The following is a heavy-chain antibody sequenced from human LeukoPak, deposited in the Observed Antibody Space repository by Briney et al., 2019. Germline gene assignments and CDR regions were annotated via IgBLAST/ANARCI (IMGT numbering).Heavy chain of an antibody. V-gene: IGHV1-2*04. CDR2: INPNSGGT. D-gene: IGHD1-26*01. Sequence: GASVKVSCRASGYTFTNYGVNWVRQAPGQGLEWMGWINPNSGGTNYAQKFQGWVTLTRDTSLNTAYMELSRLRSDDTAVYYCARSRGSYSFDYWGQGTLVTVSS. CDR3: ARSRGSYSFDY. CDR1: GYTFTNYG. J-gene: IGHJ4*02.